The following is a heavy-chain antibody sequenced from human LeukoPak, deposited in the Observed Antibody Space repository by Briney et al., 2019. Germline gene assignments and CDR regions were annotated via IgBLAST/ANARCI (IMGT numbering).Heavy chain of an antibody. D-gene: IGHD2-21*01. V-gene: IGHV3-53*01. CDR3: GVVPGSGH. J-gene: IGHJ1*01. CDR2: IHSGGST. Sequence: GGSLRLSCAASGFTVSSNSMTWVRQAPGKGLEWVSVIHSGGSTFYADSVKGRFTISRDSSKNTLYLHMTSLRAADTAVYYCGVVPGSGHWGQGTLVTVSS. CDR1: GFTVSSNS.